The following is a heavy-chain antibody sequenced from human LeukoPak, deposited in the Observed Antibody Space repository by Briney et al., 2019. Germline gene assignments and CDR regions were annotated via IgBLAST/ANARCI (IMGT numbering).Heavy chain of an antibody. CDR1: GYIFTGYY. V-gene: IGHV1-2*02. CDR3: ARVRYRLAETYIDY. D-gene: IGHD3-16*01. Sequence: RASVKVSCKASGYIFTGYYMHWVRQAPGQGLEGMGWINPNSGDTNYAQKFQGRVTMTRDTSISTAYMELSRLRSDDTAVYYCARVRYRLAETYIDYWGQGTLVTVSS. CDR2: INPNSGDT. J-gene: IGHJ4*02.